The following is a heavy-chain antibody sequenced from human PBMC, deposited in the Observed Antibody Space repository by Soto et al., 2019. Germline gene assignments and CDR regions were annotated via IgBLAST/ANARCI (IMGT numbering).Heavy chain of an antibody. CDR1: GGSISSGGYY. V-gene: IGHV4-31*03. CDR2: IYYSGST. CDR3: ARDPRIRYYGSGSPDRFDY. D-gene: IGHD3-10*01. Sequence: SETLSLTCTVSGGSISSGGYYWSWIRQHPGKGLEWIGYIYYSGSTYYNPSLKSRVTISVDTSKNQFSLKLSSVTAADTAVYYCARDPRIRYYGSGSPDRFDYWGQGTLVTVSS. J-gene: IGHJ4*02.